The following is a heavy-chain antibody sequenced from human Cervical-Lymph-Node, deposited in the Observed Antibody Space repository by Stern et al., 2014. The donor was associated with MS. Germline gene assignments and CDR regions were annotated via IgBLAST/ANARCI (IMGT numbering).Heavy chain of an antibody. CDR3: ARAGEIKLELEYNWFDP. CDR2: ISAYNGNT. D-gene: IGHD1-7*01. J-gene: IGHJ5*02. V-gene: IGHV1-18*01. CDR1: GYTFTSYG. Sequence: QVQLVESGAEVKKPGASVKVSCKASGYTFTSYGISWVRQAPGQGLEWMGWISAYNGNTNYAQKLQGRVTMTTDTSTSTAYMELRSLRSDDTAVYYCARAGEIKLELEYNWFDPWGQGTLVTVSS.